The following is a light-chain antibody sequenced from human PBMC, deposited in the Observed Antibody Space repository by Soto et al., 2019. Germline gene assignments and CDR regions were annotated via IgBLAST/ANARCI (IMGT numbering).Light chain of an antibody. Sequence: QSVLTQPASVSGSPGQSITISCTGTNSDVGTYNLVSWYQQHPGKAPKLMIYEVSKRPSGVSNRFSGSKSGNTASLTISGLQAEDEADYYCCSYAGSSTYVFGTGTQLTVL. CDR3: CSYAGSSTYV. V-gene: IGLV2-23*02. CDR1: NSDVGTYNL. CDR2: EVS. J-gene: IGLJ1*01.